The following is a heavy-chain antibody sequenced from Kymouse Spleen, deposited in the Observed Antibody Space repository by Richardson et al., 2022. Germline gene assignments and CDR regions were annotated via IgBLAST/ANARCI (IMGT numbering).Heavy chain of an antibody. J-gene: IGHJ4*02. CDR1: GGSFSGYY. CDR3: ARGLGSSSWYFDY. D-gene: IGHD6-13*01. CDR2: INHSGST. Sequence: QVQLQQWGAGLLKPSETLSLTCAVYGGSFSGYYWSWIRQPPGKGLEWIGEINHSGSTNYNPSLKSRVTISVDTSKNQFSLKLSSVTAADTAVYYCARGLGSSSWYFDYWGQGTLVTVSS. V-gene: IGHV4-34*01.